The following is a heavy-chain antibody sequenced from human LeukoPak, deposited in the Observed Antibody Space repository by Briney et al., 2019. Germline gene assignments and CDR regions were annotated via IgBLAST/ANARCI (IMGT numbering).Heavy chain of an antibody. CDR1: GYTFTSYD. CDR3: AREYQLLGTVYNYFDP. CDR2: MNPNSGNT. D-gene: IGHD2-2*01. J-gene: IGHJ5*02. Sequence: ASVKVSCKASGYTFTSYDINWVRQATAQGLESMGWMNPNSGNTGYAQKFQGRVTMTRNTSISTAYMELTSLTSEDTAVYYCAREYQLLGTVYNYFDPWGQGTLVTVSS. V-gene: IGHV1-8*01.